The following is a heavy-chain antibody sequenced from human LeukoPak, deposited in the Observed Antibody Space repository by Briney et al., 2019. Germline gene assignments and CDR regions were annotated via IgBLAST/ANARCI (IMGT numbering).Heavy chain of an antibody. V-gene: IGHV3-72*01. CDR1: GFTFSDHY. CDR2: SRNKASTYTT. CDR3: TRSDSSGYVNY. D-gene: IGHD3-22*01. J-gene: IGHJ4*02. Sequence: PGGSLRLSCAASGFTFSDHYMDWVRQAPGKGLEWVGRSRNKASTYTTEYGASVKGRLTVSRDDSKNSVYLQMNSLKTEDTAVYYCTRSDSSGYVNYWGQGTLVTVSS.